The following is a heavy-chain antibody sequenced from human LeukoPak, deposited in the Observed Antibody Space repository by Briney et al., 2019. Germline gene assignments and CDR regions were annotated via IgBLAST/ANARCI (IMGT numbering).Heavy chain of an antibody. CDR1: GFTFNRFG. V-gene: IGHV3-33*01. CDR3: VRDGNRGYDMDV. J-gene: IGHJ6*02. D-gene: IGHD3-10*01. CDR2: IWYDGSNK. Sequence: PGGSLRLSCATSGFTFNRFGMHWVRQAPGKGLEWAAVIWYDGSNKDYADSVKGRFTISRDNSKNTLYLQMSGLRAEDTAVYYCVRDGNRGYDMDVWGQGTAVTVSS.